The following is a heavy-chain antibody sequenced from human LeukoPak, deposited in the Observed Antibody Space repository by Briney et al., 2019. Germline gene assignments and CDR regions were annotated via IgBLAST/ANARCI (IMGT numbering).Heavy chain of an antibody. D-gene: IGHD1-20*01. Sequence: PSETLSLTCAVYGGSFSGYYWSWIRQPPGKGLEWIGEINHSGSTNYNPSLKRRVTISVDTSKNQFSLKLSSVTAADTAVYYCARDAAITGIWFDPWGQGTLVTVSS. J-gene: IGHJ5*02. CDR1: GGSFSGYY. V-gene: IGHV4-34*01. CDR2: INHSGST. CDR3: ARDAAITGIWFDP.